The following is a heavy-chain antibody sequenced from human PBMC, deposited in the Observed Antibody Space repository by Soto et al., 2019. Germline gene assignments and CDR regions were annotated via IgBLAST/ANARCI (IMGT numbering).Heavy chain of an antibody. CDR1: GYSFTTYW. V-gene: IGHV5-51*01. Sequence: PGESLKISCKGSGYSFTTYWIGWVRQMPGKGLEWMGIIYPGDSDTRYSPSFQGQVTISADKSISTAYLQWSSLKASDTAMYYCARLGGDGYNYGYYYYGMDVWGQGTTVTVSS. CDR2: IYPGDSDT. CDR3: ARLGGDGYNYGYYYYGMDV. J-gene: IGHJ6*02. D-gene: IGHD5-12*01.